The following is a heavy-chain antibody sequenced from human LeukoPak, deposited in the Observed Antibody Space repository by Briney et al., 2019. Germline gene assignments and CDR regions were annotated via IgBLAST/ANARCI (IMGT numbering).Heavy chain of an antibody. CDR2: IYYSGST. D-gene: IGHD3-16*02. V-gene: IGHV4-59*01. CDR3: ARTMITFGGVIVINYYYYMDV. CDR1: GGSISSYY. J-gene: IGHJ6*03. Sequence: SETLSLTCTVSGGSISSYYWSWIRQPPGKGLEWIGYIYYSGSTNYNPSLKSRVTISVDASKNQFSLKLSSVTAADTAVYYCARTMITFGGVIVINYYYYMDVWGKGTTVTVSS.